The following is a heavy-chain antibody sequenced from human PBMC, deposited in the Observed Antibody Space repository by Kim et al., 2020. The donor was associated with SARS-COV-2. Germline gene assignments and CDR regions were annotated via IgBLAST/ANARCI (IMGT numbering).Heavy chain of an antibody. D-gene: IGHD4-4*01. CDR3: ARHLYSFDY. CDR2: STI. J-gene: IGHJ4*02. V-gene: IGHV3-48*03. Sequence: STIYYADSVKGRFTISRDNAKNSLYLQMNSLRAEDTAVYYCARHLYSFDYWGQGTLVTVS.